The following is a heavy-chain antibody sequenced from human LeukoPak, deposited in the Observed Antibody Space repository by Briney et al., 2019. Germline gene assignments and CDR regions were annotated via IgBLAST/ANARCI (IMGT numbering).Heavy chain of an antibody. CDR3: ARDRSLGELTTESPSFDY. D-gene: IGHD3-16*01. J-gene: IGHJ4*02. V-gene: IGHV4-39*07. CDR1: GGFISSSSYY. CDR2: IYYSGST. Sequence: SETLSLTCTVSGGFISSSSYYWGWIRQPPGKGLEWIGSIYYSGSTYYNPSLKSRVTISVDTSKNQFSLKLSSVTAADTAVYYCARDRSLGELTTESPSFDYWGQGTLVTVSS.